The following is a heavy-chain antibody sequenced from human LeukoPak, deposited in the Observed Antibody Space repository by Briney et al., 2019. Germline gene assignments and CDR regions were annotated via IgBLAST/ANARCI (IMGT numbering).Heavy chain of an antibody. J-gene: IGHJ4*02. CDR1: GGSISSGGYY. CDR3: ARHNSVLSGSYSRFDY. CDR2: IYYSGST. V-gene: IGHV4-31*03. D-gene: IGHD1-26*01. Sequence: SQTLSLTCTVSGGSISSGGYYWSWIRQHPGKGLEWIGYIYYSGSTYYNPSLKSRVTISVDTSGNQFSLKLTSATAADTAVYYCARHNSVLSGSYSRFDYWGQGTLVTVSS.